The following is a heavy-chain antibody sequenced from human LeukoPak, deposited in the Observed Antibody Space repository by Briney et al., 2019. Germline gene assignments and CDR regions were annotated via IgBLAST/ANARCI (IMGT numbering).Heavy chain of an antibody. D-gene: IGHD4-23*01. CDR3: ARDIFGLTVVTLQLAQLDY. V-gene: IGHV1-46*01. Sequence: ASVKVSCKASGYTFTSNYFHWVRQAPGQGLEWLGMINPRGGYTRFAQKFEGRITMTSDTSTSTVYVELRRLRSDDTAVYYCARDIFGLTVVTLQLAQLDYWGQGTLVTVSS. CDR2: INPRGGYT. CDR1: GYTFTSNY. J-gene: IGHJ4*02.